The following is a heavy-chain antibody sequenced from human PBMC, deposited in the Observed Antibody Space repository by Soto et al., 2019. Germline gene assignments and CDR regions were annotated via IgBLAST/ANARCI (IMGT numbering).Heavy chain of an antibody. D-gene: IGHD6-13*01. CDR1: GSTITAYG. J-gene: IGHJ4*02. V-gene: IGHV1-18*01. CDR3: ASSSIAAAGPFDY. CDR2: ISSHNGNT. Sequence: QVQLVQSGEEVKQPGASVKVSCKASGSTITAYGISWVRQAPGQGLEWMAWISSHNGNTYYAQNLQGRVTMTTDTSTCTAYMELRSLRSDDTAVYYCASSSIAAAGPFDYWGQGALVIVSS.